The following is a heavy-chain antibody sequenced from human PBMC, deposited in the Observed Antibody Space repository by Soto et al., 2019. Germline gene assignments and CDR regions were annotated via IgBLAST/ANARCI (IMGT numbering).Heavy chain of an antibody. J-gene: IGHJ4*02. D-gene: IGHD6-19*01. CDR2: ISSSSSYI. CDR3: ARDGAVAGTFDY. V-gene: IGHV3-21*01. Sequence: EVQLVESGGGLVKSGGSLRLSCAASGFTFSSYSMNWVRQAPGKGLEWVSSISSSSSYIYYADSVKGRFTISRDNAKNSLYLQMTSLRAEDTAVYYCARDGAVAGTFDYWGQGTLVTVSS. CDR1: GFTFSSYS.